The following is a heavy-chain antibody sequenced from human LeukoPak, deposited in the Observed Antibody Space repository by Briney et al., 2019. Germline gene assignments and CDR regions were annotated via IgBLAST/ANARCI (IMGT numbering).Heavy chain of an antibody. D-gene: IGHD3-22*01. CDR1: EDTFTNHW. Sequence: GESLKISCKGSEDTFTNHWIGWVRQMPGKGLEWMGIIYPGGSDTRYSPSFQGQVTISADRSISTAFLQWSSLKASDTAMYYCARSGYYYDSSGYYPDWGQGTLVTVSS. V-gene: IGHV5-51*01. CDR2: IYPGGSDT. CDR3: ARSGYYYDSSGYYPD. J-gene: IGHJ4*02.